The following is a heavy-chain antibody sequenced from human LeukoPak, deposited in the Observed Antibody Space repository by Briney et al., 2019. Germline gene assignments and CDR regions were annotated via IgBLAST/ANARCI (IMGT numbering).Heavy chain of an antibody. CDR2: ISGDGSRT. CDR1: GFTFSSYW. V-gene: IGHV3-74*01. D-gene: IGHD2-15*01. Sequence: PGGSLRLSCAASGFTFSSYWMHWVRQAPGNGLVWVSHISGDGSRTSYADSVKGRFTISRDNAKNTLYLQMNSLRDEGTAVYYCARDRGYCIDCWGQGTLVTVSS. CDR3: ARDRGYCIDC. J-gene: IGHJ4*02.